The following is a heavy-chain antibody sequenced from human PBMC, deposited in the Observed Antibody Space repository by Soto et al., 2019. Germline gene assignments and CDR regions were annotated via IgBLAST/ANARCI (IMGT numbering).Heavy chain of an antibody. Sequence: SETLSLTCAVYGGSISSGGYSWSLIRQPPGKGLEWIGYIYHSGSTYYNPSLKSRVTISVDRSKNQFSLKLSSVTAADTAVYYCASVLDYSGQGTLVTVSS. CDR3: ASVLDY. CDR1: GGSISSGGYS. V-gene: IGHV4-30-2*01. CDR2: IYHSGST. J-gene: IGHJ4*02.